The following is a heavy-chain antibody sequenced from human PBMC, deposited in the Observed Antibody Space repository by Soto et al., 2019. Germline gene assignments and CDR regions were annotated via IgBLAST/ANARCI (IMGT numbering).Heavy chain of an antibody. CDR3: ATDDPINRS. V-gene: IGHV3-15*01. J-gene: IGHJ5*02. CDR1: GCTFSNAW. CDR2: IKSKTDGGTT. Sequence: GSLRLSCAASGCTFSNAWMSWVRQAPGKGLEWVGRIKSKTDGGTTDYAAPVKGRFTVSRDDSKNMLYLQMNSLKTEDTAVYYCATDDPINRSWGQGTLVTVSS.